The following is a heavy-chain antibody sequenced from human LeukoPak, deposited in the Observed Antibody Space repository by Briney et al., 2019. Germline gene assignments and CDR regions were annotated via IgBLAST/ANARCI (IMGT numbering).Heavy chain of an antibody. CDR2: TYSTGST. Sequence: SETLSLTCTVSGDSISSYYCNWIRQPAGKGLEYIGRTYSTGSTNYNPSLKSRVTMSVDTSKNHFSLKLSSVTAADTTVYYCATTTSILAFDIWGQGTMVTVSS. V-gene: IGHV4-4*07. D-gene: IGHD3-3*01. CDR3: ATTTSILAFDI. CDR1: GDSISSYY. J-gene: IGHJ3*02.